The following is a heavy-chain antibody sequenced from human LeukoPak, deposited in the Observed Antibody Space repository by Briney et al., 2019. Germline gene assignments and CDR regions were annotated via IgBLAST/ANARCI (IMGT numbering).Heavy chain of an antibody. V-gene: IGHV4-34*01. J-gene: IGHJ5*02. CDR1: GGSFSGYY. CDR2: INHSGST. CDR3: AREAFNWFDP. Sequence: SETLSLTCAVYGGSFSGYYWSWIRQPPGKGLEWIGEINHSGSTNYNPSLKSRVTISVDTSKNQFSLKLSSVTAADTAVYYCAREAFNWFDPWGQGTLVTVSS.